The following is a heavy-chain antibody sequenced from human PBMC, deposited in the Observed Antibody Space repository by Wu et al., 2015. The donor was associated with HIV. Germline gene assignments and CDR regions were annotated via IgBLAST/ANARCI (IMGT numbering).Heavy chain of an antibody. CDR3: ARVGSSGWGADY. D-gene: IGHD6-19*01. Sequence: QVQLVQSGAEVKKPGSSVKVSCKASGGTFSSYAISWVRQAPGQGLEWMGRIIPIFGTANYAQKFQGRVTITADESTSTAYMELSSLRSGDTAVYYCARVGSSGWGADYWGQGTLVTVSS. CDR2: IIPIFGTA. CDR1: GGTFSSYA. J-gene: IGHJ4*02. V-gene: IGHV1-69*18.